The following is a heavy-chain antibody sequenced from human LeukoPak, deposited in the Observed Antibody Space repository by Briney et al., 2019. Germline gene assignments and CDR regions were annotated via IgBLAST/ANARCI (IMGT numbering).Heavy chain of an antibody. J-gene: IGHJ4*02. CDR1: GFTFSSYG. D-gene: IGHD2-2*01. Sequence: GRSLRLSCAASGFTFSSYGMHWVRQAPGKGLEWVAVISYDGSNKYYADSVKGRFTISRDNSKNTLYLQMNSLRAEDTAVYYCAKDLGVPAVFDYWGQGTLVTLSS. CDR2: ISYDGSNK. CDR3: AKDLGVPAVFDY. V-gene: IGHV3-30*18.